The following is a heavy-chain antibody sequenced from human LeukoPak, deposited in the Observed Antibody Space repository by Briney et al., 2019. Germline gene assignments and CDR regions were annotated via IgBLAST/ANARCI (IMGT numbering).Heavy chain of an antibody. V-gene: IGHV4-39*01. D-gene: IGHD6-19*01. CDR3: ARHSSGWYYFDY. J-gene: IGHJ4*02. CDR2: IYYSGST. Sequence: PSETLSLTCTVSGGSISSSSYYWGWIRQPPGKGLEWIGCIYYSGSTYYNPSLKSRVTISVDTSKNQFSLKLSSVTAADTAVYYCARHSSGWYYFDYWGQGTLVTVSS. CDR1: GGSISSSSYY.